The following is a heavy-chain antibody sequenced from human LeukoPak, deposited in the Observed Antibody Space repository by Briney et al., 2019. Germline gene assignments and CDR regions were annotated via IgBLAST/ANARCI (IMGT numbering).Heavy chain of an antibody. Sequence: ASVKVSCKVSGYTLTELSMHWVRQAPGKGLEWMGGFDPEDGETIYAQKFQGRVTMTEDTSTDTAYMELSSLRSEDTAVYYCATAIQYSSSSGYYFDYWGQGTLVTVSS. D-gene: IGHD6-6*01. J-gene: IGHJ4*02. V-gene: IGHV1-24*01. CDR1: GYTLTELS. CDR2: FDPEDGET. CDR3: ATAIQYSSSSGYYFDY.